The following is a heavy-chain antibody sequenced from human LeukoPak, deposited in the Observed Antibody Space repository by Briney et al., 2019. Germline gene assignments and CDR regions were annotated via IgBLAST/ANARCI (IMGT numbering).Heavy chain of an antibody. CDR3: ARARWLQGDFDY. J-gene: IGHJ4*02. D-gene: IGHD5-24*01. Sequence: PGGSLRLSCAASGFTFSDYYMSWIRQAPGKGLEWVSSISSSTSYIYYADSVKGRFTISRDNAKNSLYLQMNSLRVEDTAVYYCARARWLQGDFDYWGQGTLVTVSS. V-gene: IGHV3-11*06. CDR1: GFTFSDYY. CDR2: ISSSTSYI.